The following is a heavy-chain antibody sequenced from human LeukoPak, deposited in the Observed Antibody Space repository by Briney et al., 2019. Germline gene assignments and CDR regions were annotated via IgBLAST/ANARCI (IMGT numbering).Heavy chain of an antibody. Sequence: SGPALVKPTQTLTLSCTFSGFSLSTSGMCVSWIRQPPGKALEWLALIDWDDDKYYSTSLKTRLTISKDTSKNQVVLTMTNMDPVDTATYYCARIQVTTTIRGIDAFDIWGQGTMVTVSS. V-gene: IGHV2-70*01. CDR1: GFSLSTSGMC. CDR3: ARIQVTTTIRGIDAFDI. CDR2: IDWDDDK. D-gene: IGHD4-11*01. J-gene: IGHJ3*02.